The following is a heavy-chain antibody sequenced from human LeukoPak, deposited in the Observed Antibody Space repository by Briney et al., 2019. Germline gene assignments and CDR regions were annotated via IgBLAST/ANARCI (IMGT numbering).Heavy chain of an antibody. D-gene: IGHD4-17*01. Sequence: SETLSLTCTVSGGSISSSSYYWGWIRQPPGKGLEWIGSIYYSGSTYYNPSLKSRVTISVDTSKNQFSLKLSSVTAADTAVYYCARATVTTSDAFDIWSQGTMVTVSS. V-gene: IGHV4-39*07. CDR2: IYYSGST. CDR3: ARATVTTSDAFDI. CDR1: GGSISSSSYY. J-gene: IGHJ3*02.